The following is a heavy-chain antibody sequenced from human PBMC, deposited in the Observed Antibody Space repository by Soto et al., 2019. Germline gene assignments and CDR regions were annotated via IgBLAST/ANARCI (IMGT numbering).Heavy chain of an antibody. Sequence: QVQLVQSGAEVKKPGASVKVSCKASGYTFTSYGISWVRQAPGQGLEWMGWISAYNGNTNYAQKLQGRVTMTTDTSTSTAYMELRSLRSDDTAVYYCARDTIVVVPAALFYYYYGMDVWGQGTTVTVSS. CDR1: GYTFTSYG. V-gene: IGHV1-18*01. J-gene: IGHJ6*02. D-gene: IGHD2-2*01. CDR3: ARDTIVVVPAALFYYYYGMDV. CDR2: ISAYNGNT.